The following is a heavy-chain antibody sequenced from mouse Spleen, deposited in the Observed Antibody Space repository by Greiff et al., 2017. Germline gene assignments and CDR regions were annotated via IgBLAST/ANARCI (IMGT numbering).Heavy chain of an antibody. V-gene: IGHV1-18*01. CDR3: ARDGGNLAMDD. CDR2: INPNNGGT. D-gene: IGHD2-1*01. J-gene: IGHJ4*01. CDR1: GSTFTDYN. Sequence: EVQLQPSGPELVKPGASVKIPCKASGSTFTDYNMDWVKQSHGKSLEWIGVINPNNGGTISNQKFKGKATLTVDKSSSTAYMELRSLTSEDTAVYYCARDGGNLAMDDWGQGTAVTVSS.